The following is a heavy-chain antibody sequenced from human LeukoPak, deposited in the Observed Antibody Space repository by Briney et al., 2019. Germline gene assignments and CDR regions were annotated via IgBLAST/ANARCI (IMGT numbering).Heavy chain of an antibody. CDR2: ISSSSYI. V-gene: IGHV3-21*01. CDR3: ARVYYYGSGSYFGY. D-gene: IGHD3-10*01. Sequence: GGSLRLSCAASGFTFSSYSMNWVRQAPGKGLEWVSSISSSSYIYYADSVKGRFTISRDNAKNSLYLQMNSLRAEDTAVYYCARVYYYGSGSYFGYWGQGTLVTVSS. CDR1: GFTFSSYS. J-gene: IGHJ4*02.